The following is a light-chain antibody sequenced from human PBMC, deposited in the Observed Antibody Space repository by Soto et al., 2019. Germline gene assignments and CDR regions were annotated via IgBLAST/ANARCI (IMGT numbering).Light chain of an antibody. CDR3: QVLDSSSDSVV. CDR1: NTGSKR. J-gene: IGLJ2*01. Sequence: SYELTQPPSVSVAPGKTARITCGGNNTGSKRVHWYQQKPGQAPVLVIYYDSDRTSGIPERFSGSNSGNTATLTISMVEAGDEADYYCQVLDSSSDSVVFGGGTKLTVL. CDR2: YDS. V-gene: IGLV3-21*04.